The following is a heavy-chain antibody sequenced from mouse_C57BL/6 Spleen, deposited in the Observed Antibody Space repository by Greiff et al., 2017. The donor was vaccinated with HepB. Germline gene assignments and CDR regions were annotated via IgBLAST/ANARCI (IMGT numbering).Heavy chain of an antibody. CDR1: GFNIKDYY. J-gene: IGHJ4*01. CDR3: ASVWGYYAMDY. V-gene: IGHV14-2*01. Sequence: EVQLQQSGAELVKPGASVKLSCTASGFNIKDYYMHWVKQRTEQGLEWIGRIDPEDGETKYDPKFQGKATITADTSSNTAYLQLSSLTSEDTAVYYCASVWGYYAMDYWGQGTSVTVSA. CDR2: IDPEDGET.